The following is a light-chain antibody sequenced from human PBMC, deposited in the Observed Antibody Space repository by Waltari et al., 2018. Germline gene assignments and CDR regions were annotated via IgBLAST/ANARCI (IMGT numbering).Light chain of an antibody. CDR1: SSHTGRNS. J-gene: IGLJ2*01. CDR3: AAWDVSLNGLV. CDR2: SDN. Sequence: QSVLTQPPSASGTPGQRVTISCSESSSHTGRNSVNLYQHLPGTAPKLLIYSDNQRPSGVPDRFSGSKSGASASLAISGLQSEDEADYYCAAWDVSLNGLVFGGGTKLTVL. V-gene: IGLV1-44*01.